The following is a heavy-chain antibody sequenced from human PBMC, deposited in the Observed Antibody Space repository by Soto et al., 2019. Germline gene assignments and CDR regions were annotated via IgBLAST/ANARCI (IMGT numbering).Heavy chain of an antibody. J-gene: IGHJ4*02. CDR1: GFTFSSYW. CDR3: ARESAGYSSSWYY. Sequence: GGSLRLSCAASGFTFSSYWMSWVRQAPGKGLEWVANIKQDGSEKYYVDSVKGRFTISRDNAKNSLYLQMNSLRAEDTAVYYCARESAGYSSSWYYWGQGTLVTVSS. V-gene: IGHV3-7*01. CDR2: IKQDGSEK. D-gene: IGHD6-13*01.